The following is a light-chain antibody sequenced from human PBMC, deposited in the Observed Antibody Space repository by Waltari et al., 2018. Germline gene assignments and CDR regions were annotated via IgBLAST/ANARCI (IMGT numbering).Light chain of an antibody. CDR3: KTWDRSLSAVV. CDR1: SSNMGSNY. J-gene: IGLJ2*01. Sequence: QSVLTQPPSVSAAPGQKVTISCPGTSSNMGSNYVSWYQQLPGATPKLLIYDNNKRPSGVPDRFSGSKSGTSATLGITGLQTEDEADYHCKTWDRSLSAVVFGGGTKLTVL. CDR2: DNN. V-gene: IGLV1-51*01.